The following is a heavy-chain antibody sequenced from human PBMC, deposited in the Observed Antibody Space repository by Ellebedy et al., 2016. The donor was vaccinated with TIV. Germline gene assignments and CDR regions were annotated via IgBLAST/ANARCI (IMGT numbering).Heavy chain of an antibody. CDR1: GYTFTGYY. V-gene: IGHV1-46*01. Sequence: ASVKVSCKASGYTFTGYYMHWVRQAPGQGLEWMGIINPNTDATSYAQKFQGRVTITRDTSTSAVYMDLNSLRSEDTAVYFCARDQYPPRTTGTGFDYWGQGTLVTVSS. CDR3: ARDQYPPRTTGTGFDY. J-gene: IGHJ4*02. D-gene: IGHD1-1*01. CDR2: INPNTDAT.